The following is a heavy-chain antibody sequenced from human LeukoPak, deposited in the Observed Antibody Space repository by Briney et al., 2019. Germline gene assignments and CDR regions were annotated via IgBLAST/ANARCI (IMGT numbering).Heavy chain of an antibody. V-gene: IGHV4-34*01. CDR3: ARGDSYGYRY. CDR1: GGSFSGYY. CDR2: INHSGST. Sequence: SETLSLTCAVYGGSFSGYYWSWIRQPPGKGLEWIGEINHSGSTNYNPSLKSRVTISVDTSKNQFSLKLSSVTAADTAVCYWARGDSYGYRYWGQGTLVTVSS. D-gene: IGHD5-18*01. J-gene: IGHJ4*02.